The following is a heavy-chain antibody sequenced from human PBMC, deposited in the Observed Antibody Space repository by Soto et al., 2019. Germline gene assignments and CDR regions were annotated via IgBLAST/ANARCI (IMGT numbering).Heavy chain of an antibody. CDR2: IWYDGSHK. CDR3: ARADCTGAYCYSWPFNYGVDV. CDR1: GFTFNTYG. Sequence: QVQLVESGGGVVQPGGSLRLSCTTSGFTFNTYGMHWVRQAPGKGLEWVAIIWYDGSHKYYADSVKGRFTISRDNSKNTLYLQMNSLRAEATAMYYCARADCTGAYCYSWPFNYGVDVWGQGTTVTVSS. D-gene: IGHD2-15*01. J-gene: IGHJ6*02. V-gene: IGHV3-33*08.